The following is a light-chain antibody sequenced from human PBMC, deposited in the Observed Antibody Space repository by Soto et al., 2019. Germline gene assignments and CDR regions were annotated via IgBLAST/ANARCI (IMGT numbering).Light chain of an antibody. CDR2: GAS. J-gene: IGKJ1*01. CDR1: QSVSSSY. V-gene: IGKV3-20*01. Sequence: EIVLTQSPGTLSLSPGERATLSCRASQSVSSSYLAWYQQKPGQAPRLLIYGASSRATGIPDRFSGSGSRTDFTLTISRLEPEDFAVYYCQQYGSSPWTFGQGTKVELK. CDR3: QQYGSSPWT.